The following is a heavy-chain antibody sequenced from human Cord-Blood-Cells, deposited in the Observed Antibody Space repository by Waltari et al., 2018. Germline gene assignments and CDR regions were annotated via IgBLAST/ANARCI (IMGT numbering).Heavy chain of an antibody. J-gene: IGHJ3*02. CDR2: IRSKAYGGKT. CDR3: TRVEATIAFDI. CDR1: GFTFGDYA. D-gene: IGHD1-26*01. Sequence: EVQLVESGGGLVQPGRSLRLSCTASGFTFGDYAMSWFRQAPGKGLEWVGCIRSKAYGGKTDYSDAVKGRLTMSRDDSKSIAYLQMSSLKTEDTAVYYCTRVEATIAFDIWGQGTMVSVSS. V-gene: IGHV3-49*03.